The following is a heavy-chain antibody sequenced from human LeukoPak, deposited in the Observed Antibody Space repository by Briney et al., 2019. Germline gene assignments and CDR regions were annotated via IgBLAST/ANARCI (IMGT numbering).Heavy chain of an antibody. CDR1: GGSFSGYC. CDR2: INHSGST. Sequence: SETLSLTCAVYGGSFSGYCWSWIRQPPVKGLEWIGEINHSGSTNYNPSLKSRVTISVDTSKNQFSLKLSSVTAADTAVYYCASHADSSGYYYLISWGQGTLVTVSS. D-gene: IGHD3-22*01. V-gene: IGHV4-34*01. J-gene: IGHJ4*02. CDR3: ASHADSSGYYYLIS.